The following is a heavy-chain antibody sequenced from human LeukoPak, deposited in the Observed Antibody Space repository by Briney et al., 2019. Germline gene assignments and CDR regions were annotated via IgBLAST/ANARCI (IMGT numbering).Heavy chain of an antibody. J-gene: IGHJ4*02. V-gene: IGHV3-33*01. CDR3: ARDGYYYDSSGYYHNSGDALYYFDY. CDR2: IWYDGSNK. Sequence: GGSLRPSCAASGFTFSSYGMHWVRQAPGKGLEWVAVIWYDGSNKYYADSVKGRFTISRDNSKNTLYLQMNSLRAEDTAVYYCARDGYYYDSSGYYHNSGDALYYFDYWGQGTLVTVSS. CDR1: GFTFSSYG. D-gene: IGHD3-22*01.